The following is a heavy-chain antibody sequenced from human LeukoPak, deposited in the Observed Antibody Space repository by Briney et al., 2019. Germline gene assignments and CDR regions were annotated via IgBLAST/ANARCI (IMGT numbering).Heavy chain of an antibody. CDR1: GFTFSNYW. V-gene: IGHV3-74*01. J-gene: IGHJ4*02. CDR3: AREISGDSGY. Sequence: GGSLRLSCAASGFTFSNYWMHWVRQVPGKGLVWVSRTNTDGSSTSYADSVKGRFTISRDNAKNTLYLQMNSLRVEDTAVYYCAREISGDSGYWGQGTLVTVSS. D-gene: IGHD4-17*01. CDR2: TNTDGSST.